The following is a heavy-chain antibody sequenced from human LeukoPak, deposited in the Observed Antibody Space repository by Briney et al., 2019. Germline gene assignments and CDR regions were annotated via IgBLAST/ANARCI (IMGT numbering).Heavy chain of an antibody. CDR2: IRYDGSNK. CDR3: AKGRGGSSLYNWFDP. Sequence: GESLRLSCEASGIIVSSNYMSWVRQAPGKGLEWVAFIRYDGSNKYYADSVKGRFTISRDNSKNTLYLQMNSLRAEDTAVYYCAKGRGGSSLYNWFDPWGQGTLVTVSS. J-gene: IGHJ5*02. D-gene: IGHD6-6*01. CDR1: GIIVSSNY. V-gene: IGHV3-30*02.